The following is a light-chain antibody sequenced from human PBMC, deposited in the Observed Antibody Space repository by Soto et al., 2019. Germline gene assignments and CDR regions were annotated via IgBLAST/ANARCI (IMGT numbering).Light chain of an antibody. CDR2: GAS. V-gene: IGKV3D-20*02. CDR1: QSVSSNF. CDR3: QDRGNWPIYT. J-gene: IGKJ4*01. Sequence: EIVLTQSPGTLSSSPGERVTFSCRASQSVSSNFLAWYQQKPGQAPRLLIYGASSRATGIPDRFSGSGSGTDFTLTISRLEPEDFAVYYCQDRGNWPIYTFGGGTKLDLK.